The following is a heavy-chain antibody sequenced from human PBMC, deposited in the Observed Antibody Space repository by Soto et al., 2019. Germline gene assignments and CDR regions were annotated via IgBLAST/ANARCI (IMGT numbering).Heavy chain of an antibody. CDR2: INPSGGST. J-gene: IGHJ6*02. D-gene: IGHD3-22*01. CDR1: GYTFTSYY. CDR3: ARELSGSYYYDSSGYSGNYYYYGMDV. V-gene: IGHV1-46*01. Sequence: ASVKVSCKASGYTFTSYYMHWVRRAPGQGLEWMGIINPSGGSTSYAQKFQGRVTMTRDTSTSTVYMELSSLRSEDTAVYYCARELSGSYYYDSSGYSGNYYYYGMDVWGQGTTVTVS.